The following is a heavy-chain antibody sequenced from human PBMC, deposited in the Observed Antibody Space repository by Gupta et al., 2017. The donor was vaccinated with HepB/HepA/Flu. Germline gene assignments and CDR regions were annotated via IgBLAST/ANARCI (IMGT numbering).Heavy chain of an antibody. D-gene: IGHD3-22*01. V-gene: IGHV1-69*04. CDR2: IIPILGIA. CDR3: ARDGRYYDSSGYTPFDY. CDR1: GGTFRSYS. J-gene: IGHJ4*02. Sequence: HVQLVQSGAEVKKPGSSVKVSCTASGGTFRSYSISWVRQAPGQGLEWMGRIIPILGIANYAQKFQGRVTITADKSTSTAYMELSSLRSEDTAXYXCARDGRYYDSSGYTPFDYWGQGTMVTVSS.